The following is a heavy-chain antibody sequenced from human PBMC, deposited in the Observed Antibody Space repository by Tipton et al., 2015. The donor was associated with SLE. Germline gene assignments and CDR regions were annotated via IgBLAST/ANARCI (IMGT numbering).Heavy chain of an antibody. V-gene: IGHV4-59*01. CDR3: ASTLWGGVTKNWFDP. J-gene: IGHJ5*01. CDR1: GGPISGNF. Sequence: TLSLTCTVSGGPISGNFWSWIQQPPGKGLGWTGYIYYSGSTNYNSSLKSRVTISVDTSKNHFSLKLTSVHAADTAMYYCASTLWGGVTKNWFDPWGQGTLVTVSS. CDR2: IYYSGST. D-gene: IGHD3-16*01.